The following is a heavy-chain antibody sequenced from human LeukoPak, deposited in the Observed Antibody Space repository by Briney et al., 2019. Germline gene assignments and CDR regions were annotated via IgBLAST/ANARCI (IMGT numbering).Heavy chain of an antibody. Sequence: ASVKVSCKASGYTFTNYGISWVRQAPGQGLEWMGWISAYNGDTNYAQQFQGRVTMTTDTSTSTAYMELRSLRFDDTAVYFCARYEVTATSIWGQGTLVTVSS. D-gene: IGHD2-21*02. CDR2: ISAYNGDT. CDR3: ARYEVTATSI. V-gene: IGHV1-18*01. CDR1: GYTFTNYG. J-gene: IGHJ4*02.